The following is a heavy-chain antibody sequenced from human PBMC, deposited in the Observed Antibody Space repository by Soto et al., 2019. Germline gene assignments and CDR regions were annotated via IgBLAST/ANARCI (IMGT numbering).Heavy chain of an antibody. D-gene: IGHD3-3*01. CDR2: ISGSGGST. CDR1: VFTFSSYA. CDR3: AKYQYDFWSGYYPFDY. Sequence: WWSLRLSCSASVFTFSSYAMSWVRQAPGKGLEWVSAISGSGGSTYYADSVKGRFTISRDNSKNTLYLQMNSLRAEDTAVYYCAKYQYDFWSGYYPFDYWGQGTLVTVSS. J-gene: IGHJ4*02. V-gene: IGHV3-23*01.